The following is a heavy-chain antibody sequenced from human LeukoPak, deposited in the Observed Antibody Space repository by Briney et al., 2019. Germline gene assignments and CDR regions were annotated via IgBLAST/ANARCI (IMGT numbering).Heavy chain of an antibody. CDR1: GFTFSSYG. D-gene: IGHD1-7*01. J-gene: IGHJ4*02. Sequence: HPGRSLRLSCAASGFTFSSYGMHWVRQAPGKGLGWVAVIWYDGSNKYYADSVKGRFTISRDNAKNSLYLQMNSLRAEDTAVYYCARGSWDKLELLYWGQGTLVTVSS. CDR2: IWYDGSNK. V-gene: IGHV3-33*01. CDR3: ARGSWDKLELLY.